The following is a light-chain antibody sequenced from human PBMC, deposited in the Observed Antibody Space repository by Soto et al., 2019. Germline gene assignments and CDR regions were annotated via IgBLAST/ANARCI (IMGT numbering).Light chain of an antibody. Sequence: GDRVTITCRASQSISSWLAWYQQKPGKAPKLLIYDASSLESGVPSRFSGSGSGTEFTLTISSLQPDDFATYYYQQYNSYSWTFGQGTKVDIK. V-gene: IGKV1-5*01. CDR3: QQYNSYSWT. CDR2: DAS. J-gene: IGKJ1*01. CDR1: QSISSW.